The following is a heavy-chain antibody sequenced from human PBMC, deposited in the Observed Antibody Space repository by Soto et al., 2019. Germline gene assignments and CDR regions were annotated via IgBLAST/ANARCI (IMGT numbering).Heavy chain of an antibody. CDR1: GFTFSSYS. D-gene: IGHD2-8*02. J-gene: IGHJ4*02. CDR2: ISSSSSYI. V-gene: IGHV3-21*01. Sequence: EVQLVESGGGLVKPGGSLRLSCAASGFTFSSYSMNWVRQAPGKGLEWVSSISSSSSYIYYADSVKGRFTISRDNAKNSLYLQINSLRAEDTAVYYCARDTDRRGQPPYYWGQGTLVTVSS. CDR3: ARDTDRRGQPPYY.